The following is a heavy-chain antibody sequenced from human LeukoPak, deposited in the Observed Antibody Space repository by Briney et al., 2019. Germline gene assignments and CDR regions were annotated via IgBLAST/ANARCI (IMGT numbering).Heavy chain of an antibody. J-gene: IGHJ6*02. V-gene: IGHV3-30-3*01. D-gene: IGHD6-13*01. CDR3: ARVRLQLVSEAPYYYYYAMDV. CDR1: GFTFSSYA. Sequence: GRSLRLSCAASGFTFSSYAMHWVRQAPGKGLEWVAVISYDGSNKYHADSVKGRFTISRDDSKNTLYLQMNGLRAEDTAVYYCARVRLQLVSEAPYYYYYAMDVWGQGTTVTVSS. CDR2: ISYDGSNK.